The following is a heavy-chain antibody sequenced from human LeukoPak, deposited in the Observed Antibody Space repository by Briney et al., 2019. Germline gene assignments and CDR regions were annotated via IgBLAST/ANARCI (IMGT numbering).Heavy chain of an antibody. V-gene: IGHV3-21*01. CDR3: ASLVLVGDAFDI. CDR2: ISSSSSYI. D-gene: IGHD1-26*01. J-gene: IGHJ3*02. CDR1: GFTFSSYS. Sequence: PGGSLRLSCAASGFTFSSYSMNWVRQAPGKGLEWVSSISSSSSYIYYADSVKGRFTISRDNAKNSLYLQMNSLRAEDTAVYYCASLVLVGDAFDIWGQGTMVTVSS.